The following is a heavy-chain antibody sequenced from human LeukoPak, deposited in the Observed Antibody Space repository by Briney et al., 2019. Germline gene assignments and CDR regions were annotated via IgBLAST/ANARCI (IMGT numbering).Heavy chain of an antibody. D-gene: IGHD6-13*01. Sequence: PGRSLRLSCAASGFTFDDYAMHWVRQAPGKGLEWVSGISWNSGSIGYADSVKGRFTISRDNAKNTLYLQMNSLRAEDTAVYYCAKDLHGHSSSWYSYWGQGTLVTVAS. CDR2: ISWNSGSI. J-gene: IGHJ4*02. CDR3: AKDLHGHSSSWYSY. V-gene: IGHV3-9*01. CDR1: GFTFDDYA.